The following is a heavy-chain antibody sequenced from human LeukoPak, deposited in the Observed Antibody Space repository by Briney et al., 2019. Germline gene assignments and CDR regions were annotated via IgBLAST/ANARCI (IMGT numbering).Heavy chain of an antibody. Sequence: SQTLSLTCAISGDSVSSNSAAWNWIRQSPSRGLEWLGRTYYRSKWYNDYAVSVKSRITINPDTSKNQFSLILTSVSAADTAVYYCARDQGHRGSQFPHGNDAFDIWGQGTMVTVSS. CDR1: GDSVSSNSAA. CDR2: TYYRSKWYN. V-gene: IGHV6-1*01. CDR3: ARDQGHRGSQFPHGNDAFDI. J-gene: IGHJ3*02. D-gene: IGHD3-16*01.